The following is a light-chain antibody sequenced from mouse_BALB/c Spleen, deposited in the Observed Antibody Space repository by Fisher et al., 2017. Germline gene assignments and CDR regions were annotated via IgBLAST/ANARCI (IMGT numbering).Light chain of an antibody. CDR3: QQWSSSPLT. CDR2: STS. CDR1: SSVSSSY. Sequence: IVMTQTTAIMSASPGERVTMTCSASSSVSSSYLYWYQQKSGSSPRLLIYSTSNLASGVPARFSGSGSGNSYSLTISSMEAEDAATYYCQQWSSSPLTFGAGTKLELK. V-gene: IGKV4-79*01. J-gene: IGKJ5*01.